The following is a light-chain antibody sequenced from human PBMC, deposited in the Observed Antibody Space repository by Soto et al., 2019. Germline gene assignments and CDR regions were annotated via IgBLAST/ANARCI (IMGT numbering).Light chain of an antibody. V-gene: IGLV2-8*01. Sequence: QSALTQPPSASGSPGQSVTISCTGTSSDVGGYNYVSWYQQYPGRAPKLMIYEVTKRPSGVPDRFSGSKSGNTASLTVSGLQAEDEADYYCSSYAASNYFYFGFGGGTKLTVL. CDR2: EVT. CDR3: SSYAASNYFYFG. J-gene: IGLJ3*02. CDR1: SSDVGGYNY.